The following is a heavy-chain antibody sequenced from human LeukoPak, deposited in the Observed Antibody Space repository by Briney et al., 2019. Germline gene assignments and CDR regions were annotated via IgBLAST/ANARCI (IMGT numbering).Heavy chain of an antibody. CDR1: GYTFTSYG. V-gene: IGHV1-18*01. J-gene: IGHJ6*02. CDR2: ISAYNGNT. CDR3: ARGEWHYDSSGYYYLGYYYYGMDV. Sequence: ASVKVSCKASGYTFTSYGISWVRQAPGQGLEWMGWISAYNGNTNYAQKLQGRVTMTTDTSTSTAYMELRSLRSDDTAVYYCARGEWHYDSSGYYYLGYYYYGMDVWGQGTTVTVSS. D-gene: IGHD3-22*01.